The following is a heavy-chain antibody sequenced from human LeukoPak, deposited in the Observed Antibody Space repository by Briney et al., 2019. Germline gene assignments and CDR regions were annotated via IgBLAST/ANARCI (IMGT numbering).Heavy chain of an antibody. Sequence: SETLSLTCTVSGGSISSGSYYWSWIRQPAGKGLEWIGRIYTSGSTNYNPSLKSRVTISVDTSKNQFSLKLSSVTAADTAVYYCARERGYDWSDVVVVGSWFDPWGQGTLVTDSS. CDR1: GGSISSGSYY. J-gene: IGHJ5*02. CDR3: ARERGYDWSDVVVVGSWFDP. D-gene: IGHD1-1*01. V-gene: IGHV4-61*02. CDR2: IYTSGST.